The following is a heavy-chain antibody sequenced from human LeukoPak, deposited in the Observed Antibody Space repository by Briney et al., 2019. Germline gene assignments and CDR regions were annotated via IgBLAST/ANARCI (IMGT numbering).Heavy chain of an antibody. CDR2: ISYDGSSE. J-gene: IGHJ6*02. D-gene: IGHD2-2*01. V-gene: IGHV3-30*18. CDR1: GFTFSSYG. Sequence: GGSLRLSCAASGFTFSSYGVHWVRQAPGKGLEWVAVISYDGSSEYYADSVKGRFTISRDNSKNTLYLQMNSLRAEDTAACYCAKDFSALVVPAATYYYYYGMDVWGQGTTVTVSS. CDR3: AKDFSALVVPAATYYYYYGMDV.